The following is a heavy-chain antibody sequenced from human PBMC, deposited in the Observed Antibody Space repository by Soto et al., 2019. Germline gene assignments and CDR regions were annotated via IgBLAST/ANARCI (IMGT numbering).Heavy chain of an antibody. V-gene: IGHV1-2*04. CDR3: ARHKSQYSSSWYAAFDI. CDR1: GYTFTGYY. CDR2: INPNSGGT. Sequence: GASVKVSCKASGYTFTGYYMHWVRQAPGQGLEWMGWINPNSGGTNYAQKFQGWVTMTRDTSISTAYMELSRLRSDDTAVYYCARHKSQYSSSWYAAFDIWGQGTMVTVSS. D-gene: IGHD6-13*01. J-gene: IGHJ3*02.